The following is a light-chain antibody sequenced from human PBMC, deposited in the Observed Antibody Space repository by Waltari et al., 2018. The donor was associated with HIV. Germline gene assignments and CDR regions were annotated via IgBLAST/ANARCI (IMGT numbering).Light chain of an antibody. CDR3: ATWDDSLSGRV. CDR1: SPNIGSNH. CDR2: KNN. J-gene: IGLJ3*02. Sequence: HSALTQPPSASGTTGQRVTIPCSGSSPNIGSNHVHWYYHLPGTAPKLLIYKNNQRPSGVPDRFSGSKSGTSASLAISGLRSEDEADYYCATWDDSLSGRVFGGGTKLTVL. V-gene: IGLV1-47*01.